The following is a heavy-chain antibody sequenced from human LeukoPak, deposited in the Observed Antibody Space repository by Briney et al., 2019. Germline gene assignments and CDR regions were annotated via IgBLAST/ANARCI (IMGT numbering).Heavy chain of an antibody. J-gene: IGHJ4*02. CDR1: GFTFDDYA. V-gene: IGHV3-9*01. Sequence: SGGSLRLSCAASGFTFDDYAMHWVRQVPGKGLEWVSGLNRNSDTRGYADSVKGRFTISRDNAKSSLYLQMNSLRADDTALYYCAKDWSYGGNSWKYFGSWGQGILVTVSS. CDR2: LNRNSDTR. D-gene: IGHD4-23*01. CDR3: AKDWSYGGNSWKYFGS.